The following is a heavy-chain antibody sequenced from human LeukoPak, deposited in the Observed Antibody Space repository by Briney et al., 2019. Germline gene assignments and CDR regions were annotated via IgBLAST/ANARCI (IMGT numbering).Heavy chain of an antibody. J-gene: IGHJ6*02. CDR1: GDSITSSSYY. CDR2: IYYSGNT. D-gene: IGHD3-10*01. Sequence: SETLSLTCTVSGDSITSSSYYWGWIRQPPGKGLEWIGSIYYSGNTYYNPSLKSRVTISVDTSKNQFSLKLSSVTAADTAVYYCARGHTPSFYGSGSYRQFYYYYGMDVWGQGTTVTVSS. CDR3: ARGHTPSFYGSGSYRQFYYYYGMDV. V-gene: IGHV4-39*07.